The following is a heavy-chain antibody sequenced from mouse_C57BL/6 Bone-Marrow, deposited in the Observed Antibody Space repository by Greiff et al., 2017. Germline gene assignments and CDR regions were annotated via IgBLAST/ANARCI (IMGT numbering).Heavy chain of an antibody. CDR2: IRLKSDNYAT. V-gene: IGHV6-3*01. J-gene: IGHJ1*03. CDR1: GFTFSNYW. Sequence: EVKLVESGGGLVQPGGSMKLSCVASGFTFSNYWMTWVRQSPEKGLEWVAQIRLKSDNYATHYAESVKGRFTISRDDSKSSVYLQMNNLRAEDTGIYYCTGYDGYCDWYFDVWGTGTTVTVSS. CDR3: TGYDGYCDWYFDV. D-gene: IGHD2-3*01.